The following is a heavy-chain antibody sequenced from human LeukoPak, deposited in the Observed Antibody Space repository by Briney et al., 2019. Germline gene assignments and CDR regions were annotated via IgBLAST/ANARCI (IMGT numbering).Heavy chain of an antibody. J-gene: IGHJ5*02. CDR1: GFSFNTYS. Sequence: GGSLRLSCAASGFSFNTYSMTWVRQAPGKGLEWVSIISRTSESTFYADSVKGRFTISRDNAKNSLYLQMNSLRAEDTAVYYCARDRTMVRGVRQHNWFDPWGQGTLVTVSS. CDR2: ISRTSEST. V-gene: IGHV3-21*01. CDR3: ARDRTMVRGVRQHNWFDP. D-gene: IGHD3-10*01.